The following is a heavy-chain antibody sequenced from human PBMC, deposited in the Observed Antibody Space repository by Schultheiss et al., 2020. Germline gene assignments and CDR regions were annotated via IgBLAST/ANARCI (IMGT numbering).Heavy chain of an antibody. D-gene: IGHD3-10*01. Sequence: AGSLRLSCAASGFTFSSYAMSWVRQAPGKGLEWVSAISGSGGSTYYADSVKGRFTISRDNSKNTLYLQMNSLRAEDTAVYYCARDRGVNLPFLCWGQGTLVTVSS. CDR2: ISGSGGST. CDR3: ARDRGVNLPFLC. V-gene: IGHV3-23*01. CDR1: GFTFSSYA. J-gene: IGHJ4*02.